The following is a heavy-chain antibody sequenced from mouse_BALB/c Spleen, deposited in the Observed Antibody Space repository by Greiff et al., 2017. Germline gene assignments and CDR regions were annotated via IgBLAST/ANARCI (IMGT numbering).Heavy chain of an antibody. J-gene: IGHJ1*01. CDR2: IYWDDDK. D-gene: IGHD1-1*01. CDR3: ARRGDGSSYGRYFDV. CDR1: GFSLSTSGMG. V-gene: IGHV8-12*01. Sequence: QVTLKESGPGILQPSQTLSLTCSFSGFSLSTSGMGVSWIRQPSGKGLEWLAHIYWDDDKRYNPSLKSRLTISKDTSRNQVFLKITSVDTADTATYYCARRGDGSSYGRYFDVWGAGTTVTVSS.